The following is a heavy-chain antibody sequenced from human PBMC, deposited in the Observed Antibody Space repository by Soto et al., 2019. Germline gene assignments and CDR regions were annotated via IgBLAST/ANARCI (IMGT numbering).Heavy chain of an antibody. CDR3: ARRIRWPHDAFDI. CDR1: GFTFSSYW. D-gene: IGHD2-15*01. Sequence: GGSLRHSCAASGFTFSSYWMSWVRQAAGKGLEWVANIKQDGSEKYYVDSVKGRFTISRDNAKNSLYLQMNSLRAEDTAVYYCARRIRWPHDAFDIWGQGTMVTVSS. CDR2: IKQDGSEK. V-gene: IGHV3-7*01. J-gene: IGHJ3*02.